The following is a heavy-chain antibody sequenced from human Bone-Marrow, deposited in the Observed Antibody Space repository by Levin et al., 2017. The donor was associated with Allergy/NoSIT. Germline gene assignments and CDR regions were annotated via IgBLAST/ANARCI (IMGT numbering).Heavy chain of an antibody. CDR1: GFIFSAYD. Sequence: SGGSLRLSCAASGFIFSAYDMTWVRQAPGKGPECISDISHSGSAMRYADSVKGRFTISRDNAKNSLFLQMNSLRAEDTAVYYCARGYASGNYYSWGQGTLVTVSS. CDR3: ARGYASGNYYS. V-gene: IGHV3-48*03. D-gene: IGHD3-10*01. CDR2: ISHSGSAM. J-gene: IGHJ4*02.